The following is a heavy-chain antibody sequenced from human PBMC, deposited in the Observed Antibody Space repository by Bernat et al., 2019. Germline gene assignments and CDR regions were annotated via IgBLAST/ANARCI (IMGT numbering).Heavy chain of an antibody. Sequence: EVQLLESGGGLVLPGGSLRLSCAASGFTFSSHAMTWVRQAPGKGLEWVSVISGSNDYTYYADSVKGRFTISRDNSKNTVYLQMNSLRAEDTALYYCARCIAQCGPGRPNDHWGQGTLVTVSS. CDR2: ISGSNDYT. D-gene: IGHD6-13*01. CDR1: GFTFSSHA. V-gene: IGHV3-23*01. CDR3: ARCIAQCGPGRPNDH. J-gene: IGHJ4*02.